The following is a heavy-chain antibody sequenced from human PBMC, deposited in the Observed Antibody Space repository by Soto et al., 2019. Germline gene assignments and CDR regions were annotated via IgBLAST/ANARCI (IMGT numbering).Heavy chain of an antibody. J-gene: IGHJ6*02. Sequence: QVQLVQSGAEVKKHGSSVKVSCKASGGTFSSYAISWVRQAPGQELEWLGGIIPIFGTANYAQKFQGRVTIDADKSPNTAYMELSSLRSEDTAVYYCARVSYDGKAARLIGMDVWGQGTTVTVSS. D-gene: IGHD6-6*01. CDR3: ARVSYDGKAARLIGMDV. CDR2: IIPIFGTA. CDR1: GGTFSSYA. V-gene: IGHV1-69*06.